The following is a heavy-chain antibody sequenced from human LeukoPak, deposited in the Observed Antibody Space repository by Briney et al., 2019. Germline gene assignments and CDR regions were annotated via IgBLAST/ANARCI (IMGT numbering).Heavy chain of an antibody. Sequence: PGGSLRLSCAASGFTFDDYGMSWVRHAPGKGLEWVSGINWNGGSTGYADSAKGRFTISRDNAKKSLYLKKNSLRAEDTALYYCARDSWDIVVVPAAIVGDYYYYYMDVWGKGTTVTVSS. J-gene: IGHJ6*03. D-gene: IGHD2-2*02. CDR2: INWNGGST. V-gene: IGHV3-20*04. CDR1: GFTFDDYG. CDR3: ARDSWDIVVVPAAIVGDYYYYYMDV.